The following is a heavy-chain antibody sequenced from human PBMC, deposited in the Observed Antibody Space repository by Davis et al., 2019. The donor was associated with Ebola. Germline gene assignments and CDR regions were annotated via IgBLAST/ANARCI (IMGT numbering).Heavy chain of an antibody. Sequence: GESLKISCAASGFTFSSYWMSWVRQAPGKGLEWVANIKQDGSEKYYVDSVKGRFTISRDNAKNSLYLQVNSLRGEDTALYYCAKDLGSGSGFDHYGMDVWGKGTTVTVSS. D-gene: IGHD6-19*01. CDR2: IKQDGSEK. CDR1: GFTFSSYW. J-gene: IGHJ6*04. CDR3: AKDLGSGSGFDHYGMDV. V-gene: IGHV3-7*03.